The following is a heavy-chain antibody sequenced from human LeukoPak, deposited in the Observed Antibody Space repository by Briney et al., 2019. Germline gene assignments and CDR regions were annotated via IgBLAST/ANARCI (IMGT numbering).Heavy chain of an antibody. J-gene: IGHJ3*02. CDR3: ARGYCSSTSCLHAFDI. CDR2: IHTSGST. D-gene: IGHD2-2*01. V-gene: IGHV4-61*02. CDR1: SVSISSGSYY. Sequence: SETLSLTCTVSSVSISSGSYYWSWIRQPAGKGLEWIGRIHTSGSTNYNPSLKSRVTISVDTSKNQFSLKLSSVTAADTAVYYCARGYCSSTSCLHAFDIWGQGTMVTVSS.